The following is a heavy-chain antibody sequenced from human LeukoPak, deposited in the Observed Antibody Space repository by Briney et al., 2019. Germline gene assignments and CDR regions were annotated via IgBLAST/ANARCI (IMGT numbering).Heavy chain of an antibody. Sequence: PGGSLRLSCAASGFTFSSYGMHWVRQAPGKGLEWVAFIRYDGSNKYYADSVKGRFTISRDNSKKTLYLQMNSLRAEDTAVYYCAINTRVRGVIITAGYYYYMDVWGKGTTVTISS. V-gene: IGHV3-30*02. D-gene: IGHD3-10*01. CDR1: GFTFSSYG. CDR2: IRYDGSNK. CDR3: AINTRVRGVIITAGYYYYMDV. J-gene: IGHJ6*03.